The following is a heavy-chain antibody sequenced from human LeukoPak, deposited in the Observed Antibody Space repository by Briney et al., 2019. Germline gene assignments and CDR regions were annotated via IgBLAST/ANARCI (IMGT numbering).Heavy chain of an antibody. CDR2: ISAYNDNT. CDR1: GYTFTSYG. D-gene: IGHD2-2*01. V-gene: IGHV1-18*01. Sequence: ASVKVSCKASGYTFTSYGISWVRQAPGQGLEWMGWISAYNDNTNYAQKLQGRVTMTTDTSTSTAYMELRSLRSDDTAVYYCARIPLAYCSSTSCFHAFDIWGQGTMVTVSS. CDR3: ARIPLAYCSSTSCFHAFDI. J-gene: IGHJ3*02.